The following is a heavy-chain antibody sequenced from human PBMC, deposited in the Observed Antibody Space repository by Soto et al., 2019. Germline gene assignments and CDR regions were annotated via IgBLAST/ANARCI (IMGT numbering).Heavy chain of an antibody. CDR3: ANRVGSRGSFDY. Sequence: GSGPTLVIPTQTVTLTCTFSGFSLTTSGVSVGWIRQPPGKALEWLAFIYWNDDKRYTPALKSRLAITKDNSKKQVVLTMTNVDPADTATYCCANRVGSRGSFDYWGQGTRVTVS. J-gene: IGHJ4*02. D-gene: IGHD6-25*01. V-gene: IGHV2-5*01. CDR1: GFSLTTSGVS. CDR2: IYWNDDK.